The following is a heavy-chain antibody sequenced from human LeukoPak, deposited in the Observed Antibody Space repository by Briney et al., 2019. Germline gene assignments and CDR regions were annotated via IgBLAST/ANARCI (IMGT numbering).Heavy chain of an antibody. CDR3: AKWGDYDVLTGYYVPDY. CDR1: GFTFSNYV. Sequence: GASLRLSCAASGFTFSNYVMSWVRQAPGKGLEWVSAILGSGGSTYYADSVKGRFTVSRDNSKSTLYLQMNSLRAEDTALYYCAKWGDYDVLTGYYVPDYWGQGTLVTVSS. V-gene: IGHV3-23*01. CDR2: ILGSGGST. D-gene: IGHD3-9*01. J-gene: IGHJ4*02.